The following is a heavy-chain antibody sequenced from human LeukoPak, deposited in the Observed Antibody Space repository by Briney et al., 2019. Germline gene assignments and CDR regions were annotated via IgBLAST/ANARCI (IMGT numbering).Heavy chain of an antibody. CDR3: AKGAGSYIRYYFDY. CDR1: GFTFSTYA. J-gene: IGHJ4*02. CDR2: ITGSGGAT. Sequence: SGGSLRLSCAASGFTFSTYAVNWVRQAPGKGLEWVSAITGSGGATYYADSVKGRFTISRDNAKNSLYLQMNSLRAEDTALYYCAKGAGSYIRYYFDYWGQGTLVTVSS. V-gene: IGHV3-23*01. D-gene: IGHD3-10*01.